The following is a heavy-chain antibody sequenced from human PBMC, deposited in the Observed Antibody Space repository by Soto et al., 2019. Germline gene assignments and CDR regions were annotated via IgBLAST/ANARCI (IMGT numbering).Heavy chain of an antibody. CDR1: GGSISTSRSP. Sequence: ASETLSLTCNVSGGSISTSRSPLAWIRQSPGKGLEWIGYIHHSGSILYNPSLKSRVTISVDTSKNQFSLHLTSVTAADTAVYFCAREDDGGDSLDVWGQGTTVTVSS. CDR3: AREDDGGDSLDV. J-gene: IGHJ6*02. CDR2: IHHSGSI. V-gene: IGHV4-30-4*08. D-gene: IGHD2-21*02.